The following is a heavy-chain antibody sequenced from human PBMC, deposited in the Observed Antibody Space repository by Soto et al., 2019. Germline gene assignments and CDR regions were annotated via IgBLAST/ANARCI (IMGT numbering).Heavy chain of an antibody. V-gene: IGHV2-5*02. J-gene: IGHJ3*02. Sequence: QITLKESGPTLVKPTQTLTLTCTFSGFSLSTSGVGVGWIRQPPGKALEWLALIYWDDDKRYSPSLKSRLTITKDTSKNQVVLTMTNMDPVDTATYYCAHTGLGDYAEEAFDIWGQGTMVTVSS. D-gene: IGHD4-17*01. CDR2: IYWDDDK. CDR3: AHTGLGDYAEEAFDI. CDR1: GFSLSTSGVG.